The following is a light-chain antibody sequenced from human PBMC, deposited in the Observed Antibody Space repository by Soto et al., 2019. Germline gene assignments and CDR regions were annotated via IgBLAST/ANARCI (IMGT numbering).Light chain of an antibody. V-gene: IGKV3D-15*01. CDR3: QQSYSTPLT. CDR1: QSVNYN. J-gene: IGKJ4*01. Sequence: EIWMTQSPATLSVSPGERATLSCRASQSVNYNLAWYQQKPGQAPRLLIYSASTRATGTPARLSGSGYGTELTITISSMQHEDFETYYCQQSYSTPLTFGGGTKVDIK. CDR2: SAS.